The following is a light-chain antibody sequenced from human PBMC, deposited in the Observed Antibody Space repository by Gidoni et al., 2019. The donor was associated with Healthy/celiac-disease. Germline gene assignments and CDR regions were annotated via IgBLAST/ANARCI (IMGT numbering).Light chain of an antibody. V-gene: IGLV2-11*01. J-gene: IGLJ2*01. CDR1: SSDVGGYNY. CDR2: DVS. Sequence: QSALTQPRSVSRSPGQSVTISCTGTSSDVGGYNYVSWYQPHPGKAPKLMIYDVSKRPSGVPDRFSGSKSGNTASLTISGLQAEDEADYYCCSYAGSYGVFGGGTKLTVL. CDR3: CSYAGSYGV.